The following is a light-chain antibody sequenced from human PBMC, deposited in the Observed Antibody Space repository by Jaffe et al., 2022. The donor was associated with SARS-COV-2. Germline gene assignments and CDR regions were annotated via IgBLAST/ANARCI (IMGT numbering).Light chain of an antibody. J-gene: IGKJ5*01. CDR1: QSTTNY. CDR2: DAS. V-gene: IGKV3-11*01. Sequence: EVVLTQSPATLYLSPGERATVFCRASQSTTNYLAWYQQKPGQAPRLLIYDASNRGIGIPLRFSGSGSGTDFTLTISSVEPEDFAVYYCQQRKAFGQGTRLEIK. CDR3: QQRKA.